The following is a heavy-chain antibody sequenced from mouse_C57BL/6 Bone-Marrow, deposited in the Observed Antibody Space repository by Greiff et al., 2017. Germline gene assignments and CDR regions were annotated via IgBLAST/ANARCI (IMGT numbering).Heavy chain of an antibody. CDR1: GYTFTSYW. D-gene: IGHD1-1*01. CDR2: IDPSDSET. CDR3: ARWYYGSPGFAY. V-gene: IGHV1-52*01. Sequence: QVQLKQPGAELVRPGSSVKLSCKASGYTFTSYWMHWVKQRPIQGLEWIGNIDPSDSETHYNQKFKDKATLTVDKSSSTAYMQLSSLTSEDSAVYYCARWYYGSPGFAYWGQGTLVTVSA. J-gene: IGHJ3*01.